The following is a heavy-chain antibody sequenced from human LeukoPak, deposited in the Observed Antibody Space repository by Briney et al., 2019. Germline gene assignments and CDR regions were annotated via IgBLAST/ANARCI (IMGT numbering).Heavy chain of an antibody. J-gene: IGHJ6*04. CDR1: GFTFSSYS. D-gene: IGHD2-15*01. V-gene: IGHV3-21*01. CDR3: ARVPNIVGGSGMDV. Sequence: GGSLRLSCAASGFTFSSYSMNWVRQAPGKGLGWVSSISSSSTSIYYADSVKGRFTISRDNAKNSLYLQMNSLRAKDTAVYYCARVPNIVGGSGMDVWGKGTTVTVSS. CDR2: ISSSSTSI.